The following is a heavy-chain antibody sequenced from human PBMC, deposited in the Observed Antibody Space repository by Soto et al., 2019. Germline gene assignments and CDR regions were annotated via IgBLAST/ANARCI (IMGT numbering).Heavy chain of an antibody. Sequence: SETLSLTCTVSGVSISSAYWSWIRQPPWKGPEWIGYIHNSGGTNYNPSLKSRVTFSVDTSKNQFSLRLSSVTTADTAMYYCARHNPASTVFGIVISLRYWGHGTLVTVSS. CDR2: IHNSGGT. CDR1: GVSISSAY. D-gene: IGHD3-3*01. J-gene: IGHJ4*01. V-gene: IGHV4-59*01. CDR3: ARHNPASTVFGIVISLRY.